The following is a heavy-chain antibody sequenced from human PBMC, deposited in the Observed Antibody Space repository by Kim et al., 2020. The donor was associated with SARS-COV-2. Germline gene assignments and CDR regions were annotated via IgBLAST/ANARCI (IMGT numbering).Heavy chain of an antibody. CDR3: ARRYYDSSGVDY. D-gene: IGHD3-22*01. J-gene: IGHJ4*02. V-gene: IGHV3-21*01. Sequence: YTNSVASRDTISRDYAKNSLYLQMNSLGAGDTAVYYCARRYYDSSGVDYWGQGTLVTVSS.